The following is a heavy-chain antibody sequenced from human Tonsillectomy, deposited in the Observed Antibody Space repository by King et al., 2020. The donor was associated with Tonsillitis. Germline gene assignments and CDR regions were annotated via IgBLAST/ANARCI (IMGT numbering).Heavy chain of an antibody. CDR2: INHSGCT. D-gene: IGHD3-16*01. V-gene: IGHV4-34*01. CDR1: GGSFSGYY. CDR3: ASVGALHYYYCMDV. Sequence: VQLQQWGAGLLKPSETLSLTCAVYGGSFSGYYWSWIRHPPGEGLEGIGEINHSGCTNYIPSLKSRVTISAATSKNQSSRKLSSVTAADTAVYYCASVGALHYYYCMDVWGKGTTVTVSS. J-gene: IGHJ6*03.